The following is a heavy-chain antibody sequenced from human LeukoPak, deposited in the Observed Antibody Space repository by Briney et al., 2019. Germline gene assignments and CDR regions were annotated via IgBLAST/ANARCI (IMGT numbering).Heavy chain of an antibody. D-gene: IGHD6-19*01. CDR1: GYTFTSYY. Sequence: ASVKVSCKASGYTFTSYYMHWVRQAPGQGPEWMGIINPSGGSTGYAQKFQGRVTMTRDMSTSTVYMELSSLRSEDTAVYYCARDRQWLEEDSWSPPIDYWGQGTLVTVSS. CDR2: INPSGGST. V-gene: IGHV1-46*01. J-gene: IGHJ4*02. CDR3: ARDRQWLEEDSWSPPIDY.